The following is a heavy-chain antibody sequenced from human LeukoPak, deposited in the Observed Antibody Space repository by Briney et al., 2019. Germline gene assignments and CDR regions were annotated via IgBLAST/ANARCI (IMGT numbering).Heavy chain of an antibody. J-gene: IGHJ4*02. D-gene: IGHD2-2*01. Sequence: ASVKVSCKASGYTFSNYGIIWVRQAPGQGLEWMGWISVYNGHTNYAQKLQGRVTMTTDTSTSTAYMELRSLRSDDTAVYYCATVLSRIVVVPALYDYWGQGTLVTVSS. V-gene: IGHV1-18*01. CDR1: GYTFSNYG. CDR2: ISVYNGHT. CDR3: ATVLSRIVVVPALYDY.